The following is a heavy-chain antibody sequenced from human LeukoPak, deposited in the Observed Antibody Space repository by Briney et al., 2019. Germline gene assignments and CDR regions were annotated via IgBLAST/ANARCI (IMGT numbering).Heavy chain of an antibody. CDR2: IYYSGST. V-gene: IGHV4-59*08. CDR1: GGSISSYY. CDR3: ARQEGSRANDY. J-gene: IGHJ4*02. Sequence: PSETLSLTCTVSGGSISSYYWSWIRQPPGKGLEWIGYIYYSGSTNYNPSLKSRVTISVDTSKNQFSLKLSSVTAADTAVYYCARQEGSRANDYWGQGTLVTVSS.